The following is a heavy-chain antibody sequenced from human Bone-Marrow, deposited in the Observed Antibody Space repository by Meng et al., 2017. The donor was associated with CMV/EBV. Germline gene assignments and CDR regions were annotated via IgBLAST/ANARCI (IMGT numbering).Heavy chain of an antibody. V-gene: IGHV4-34*01. CDR3: AGSRVGALYYYYYGMDV. CDR2: INHSGST. J-gene: IGHJ6*02. D-gene: IGHD1-26*01. CDR1: GGSFSGYY. Sequence: SETLSLTCAVYGGSFSGYYWSWIRQPPGKGLEWIGEINHSGSTNYNPSLKSRVTISVDTSKNQFSLKLSSVTAADTAVYYCAGSRVGALYYYYYGMDVWGQGTTVTVSS.